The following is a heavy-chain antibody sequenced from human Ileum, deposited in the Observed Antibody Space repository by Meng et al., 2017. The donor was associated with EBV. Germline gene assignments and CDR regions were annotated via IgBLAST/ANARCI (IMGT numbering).Heavy chain of an antibody. Sequence: VEAQESGPGLVKPSETLSLTCSVSGGSVSSGGNYWSWIRQPPGKGLEWIGYIYNSGSTNYNPSLKSRVTISVDTSKNQFSLKLSSVTAADTAVYYCARDGYSSGSDWGQGTLVTVSS. J-gene: IGHJ4*02. CDR2: IYNSGST. V-gene: IGHV4-61*08. D-gene: IGHD6-19*01. CDR1: GGSVSSGGNY. CDR3: ARDGYSSGSD.